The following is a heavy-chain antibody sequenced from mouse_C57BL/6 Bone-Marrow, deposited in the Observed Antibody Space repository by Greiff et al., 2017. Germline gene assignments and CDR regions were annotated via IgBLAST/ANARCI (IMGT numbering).Heavy chain of an antibody. J-gene: IGHJ2*01. CDR1: GYTFTSYG. D-gene: IGHD4-1*01. CDR2: IYPRSGNT. CDR3: ARIFWGDFDF. Sequence: VKLMESGAELARPGASVKLSCKASGYTFTSYGISWVKQRTGPGLEWIGEIYPRSGNTYYNEKLKGKDTLTAANSSRTAYMELRSLTAEDSAVYFCARIFWGDFDFGGQGTTLTVSS. V-gene: IGHV1-81*01.